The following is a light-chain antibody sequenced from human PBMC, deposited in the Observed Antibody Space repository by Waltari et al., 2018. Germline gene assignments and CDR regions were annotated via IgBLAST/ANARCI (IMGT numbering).Light chain of an antibody. CDR1: QSVASA. CDR2: NTY. CDR3: QNYVRLPAT. J-gene: IGKJ1*01. Sequence: EIVLTQSPGTLSLSPGERATLSCRASQSVASALAWYQQKPGQPPRLLIYNTYTRATGVPARFSGGGSGTDFSLTISRLEPEDFAVYYCQNYVRLPATFGQGTKVEIK. V-gene: IGKV3-20*01.